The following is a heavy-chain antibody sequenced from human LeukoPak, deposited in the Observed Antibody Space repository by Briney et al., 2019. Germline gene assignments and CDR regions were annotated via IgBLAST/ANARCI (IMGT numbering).Heavy chain of an antibody. J-gene: IGHJ2*01. CDR1: GGSISSSSYY. D-gene: IGHD5-12*01. V-gene: IGHV4-39*07. CDR2: ISHSGST. CDR3: ARALVRATMVWYFDL. Sequence: SGTLSLTCTVSGGSISSSSYYWGWIRQPPGKGLEWIGEISHSGSTNYSLSLKSRVTISVDTSKNQFSLNLSSVTAADTAVYYCARALVRATMVWYFDLWGRGTLVTVSS.